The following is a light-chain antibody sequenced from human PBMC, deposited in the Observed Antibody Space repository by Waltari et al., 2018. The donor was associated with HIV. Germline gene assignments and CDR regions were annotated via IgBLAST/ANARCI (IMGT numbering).Light chain of an antibody. Sequence: QSVLTQPPSASGTPGQRVTISCSGSTSNIGSNFVYWYQQLPGTAPKLLIYRDNQRPSGVPDRFSGSKSGTSASLAISGLRSEDEGDYYCATWDDSLSAPDVFGAGTKLTVL. J-gene: IGLJ2*01. V-gene: IGLV1-47*01. CDR3: ATWDDSLSAPDV. CDR1: TSNIGSNF. CDR2: RDN.